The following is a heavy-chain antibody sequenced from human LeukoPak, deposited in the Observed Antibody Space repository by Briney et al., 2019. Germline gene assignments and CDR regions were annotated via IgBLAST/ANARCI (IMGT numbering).Heavy chain of an antibody. CDR2: INGDGHDT. J-gene: IGHJ6*02. Sequence: GGSLRLSCAASGFRFSDHLMHWVRQTPNEGLVWVARINGDGHDTSYADSSGRFTISRDNTKNTLYLQMNSLRVEDTAVYFCARDRGREYNWNYVSPGYYYYGMDVWGQGTTVTVSS. V-gene: IGHV3-74*01. CDR3: ARDRGREYNWNYVSPGYYYYGMDV. CDR1: GFRFSDHL. D-gene: IGHD1-7*01.